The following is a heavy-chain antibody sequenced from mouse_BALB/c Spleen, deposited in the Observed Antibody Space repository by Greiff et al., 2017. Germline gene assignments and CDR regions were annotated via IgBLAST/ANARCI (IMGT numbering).Heavy chain of an antibody. J-gene: IGHJ3*01. Sequence: EVQLQQSGAELVKPGASVKLSCTASGFNIKDTYMHWVKQRPEQGLEWIGRIDPANGNTKYDPKFQGKATITADTSSNTAYLQLSSLTSEATAVYAVDCGANVSCWFAYWGQGTPVTVSA. CDR2: IDPANGNT. CDR1: GFNIKDTY. V-gene: IGHV14-3*02. D-gene: IGHD6-1*01. CDR3: DCGANVSCWFAY.